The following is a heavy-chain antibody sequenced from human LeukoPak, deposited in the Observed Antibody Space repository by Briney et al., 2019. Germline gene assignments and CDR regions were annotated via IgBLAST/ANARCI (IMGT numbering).Heavy chain of an antibody. Sequence: ASVNVSCKASGYTFTGYYMHWVRQAPGQGLEWMGWINPNNGGTNYAQKFQGRVTMTRDTSISTAYMELNRLRSDDTAVYYCAREGYYDSSGRGYFQHWGQGTLVTVSS. J-gene: IGHJ1*01. D-gene: IGHD3-22*01. CDR1: GYTFTGYY. V-gene: IGHV1-2*02. CDR3: AREGYYDSSGRGYFQH. CDR2: INPNNGGT.